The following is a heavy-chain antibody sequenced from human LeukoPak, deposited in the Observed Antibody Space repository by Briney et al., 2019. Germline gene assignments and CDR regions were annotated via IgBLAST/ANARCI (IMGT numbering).Heavy chain of an antibody. J-gene: IGHJ4*02. V-gene: IGHV3-21*01. CDR3: ARDFWPDVVPAALADY. CDR2: ISSSSSYI. D-gene: IGHD2-2*01. CDR1: GFTFSSYS. Sequence: PGGSLRLSCAASGFTFSSYSMNWVRQAPGKGLEWVSSISSSSSYIYYADSVKGRFTISRDNAKNSLYLQMNSLRAEDTAAYYCARDFWPDVVPAALADYWGQGTLVTVSS.